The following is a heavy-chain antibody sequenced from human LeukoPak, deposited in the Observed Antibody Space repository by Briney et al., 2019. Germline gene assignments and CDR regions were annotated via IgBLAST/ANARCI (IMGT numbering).Heavy chain of an antibody. Sequence: ASVKVSCKASGGTFSSYATSWVRQAPGQGLEWMGGIIPVFGTPKYAQKFQGRVTITADESTSTPYMELTSLRSEDTAVYYCARGPPGKAVASGLDFWGQGTLVTVSA. CDR3: ARGPPGKAVASGLDF. V-gene: IGHV1-69*13. CDR1: GGTFSSYA. D-gene: IGHD6-19*01. CDR2: IIPVFGTP. J-gene: IGHJ4*02.